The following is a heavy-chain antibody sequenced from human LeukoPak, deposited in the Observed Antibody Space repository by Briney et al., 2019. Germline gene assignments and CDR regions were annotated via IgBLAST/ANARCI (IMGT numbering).Heavy chain of an antibody. CDR3: ARDRGRAVAGSEFDY. V-gene: IGHV3-21*04. Sequence: GGSLRLSCAASGFTFSSYNMNWVRQAPGKGPEWVSSITSSSSYIYYADSVKGRFTISRDNAKNSLYLQMDSLRAEDTALYYCARDRGRAVAGSEFDYWGQGTLVTVSS. J-gene: IGHJ4*02. CDR1: GFTFSSYN. CDR2: ITSSSSYI. D-gene: IGHD6-19*01.